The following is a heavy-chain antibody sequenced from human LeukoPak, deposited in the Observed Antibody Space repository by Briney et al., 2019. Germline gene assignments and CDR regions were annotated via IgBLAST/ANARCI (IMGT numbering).Heavy chain of an antibody. CDR1: GFTFSSYG. V-gene: IGHV3-66*01. J-gene: IGHJ4*02. CDR3: ARDCSSTSCYGAGGLDY. Sequence: GGTLRLSCAASGFTFSSYGMSWVRQAPGKGLEWVSVIYSGGSTYYADSVKGRFTISRDNSKNTLYLQMSSLRAEDTAVYYCARDCSSTSCYGAGGLDYWGQGTLVTVSS. CDR2: IYSGGST. D-gene: IGHD2-2*01.